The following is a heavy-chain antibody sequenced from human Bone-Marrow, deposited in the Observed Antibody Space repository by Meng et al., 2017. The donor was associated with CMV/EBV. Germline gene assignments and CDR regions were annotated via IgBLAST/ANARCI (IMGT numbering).Heavy chain of an antibody. CDR3: ARANYGVAVGY. J-gene: IGHJ4*02. CDR1: GFTFSSYA. CDR2: INWNGGST. Sequence: GESLKISCAASGFTFSSYAMSWVRQAPGKGLEWVSGINWNGGSTGYADSVKGRFTISRDNAKNSLYLQMNSRRAEDTALYYCARANYGVAVGYWGQGTVVTVSS. D-gene: IGHD4-17*01. V-gene: IGHV3-20*04.